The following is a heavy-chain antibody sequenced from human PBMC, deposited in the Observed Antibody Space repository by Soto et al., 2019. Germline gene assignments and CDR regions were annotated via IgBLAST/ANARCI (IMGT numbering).Heavy chain of an antibody. J-gene: IGHJ3*02. D-gene: IGHD2-2*01. CDR1: GYTFTSYY. CDR2: INPSGGST. V-gene: IGHV1-46*01. Sequence: QVQLVQSGAEVKKPGASVKVSCKASGYTFTSYYTHWVRQAPGQGLEWMGIINPSGGSTSYAQKFQGRVTKTRDTSTSTVYMELSSLRSEDTAVYYCARDGGDGIVVVPAAIRYAFDIWGQGTMVTVSS. CDR3: ARDGGDGIVVVPAAIRYAFDI.